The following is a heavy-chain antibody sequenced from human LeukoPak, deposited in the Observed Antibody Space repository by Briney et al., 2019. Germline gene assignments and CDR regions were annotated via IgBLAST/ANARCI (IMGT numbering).Heavy chain of an antibody. CDR1: GGSISSYY. Sequence: SETLSLTCTVSGGSISSYYWSWIRQPAGKGLELIGRIYTNGTTKYNPSLKSRVTISVDTSKNQVSLKLSSVTAADTAVYYCAREGIIDSFDIWGQGTVVTVSS. J-gene: IGHJ3*02. CDR2: IYTNGTT. V-gene: IGHV4-4*07. CDR3: AREGIIDSFDI.